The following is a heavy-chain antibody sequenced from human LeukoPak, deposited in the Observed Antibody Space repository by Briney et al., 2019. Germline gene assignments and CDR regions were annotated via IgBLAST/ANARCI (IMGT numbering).Heavy chain of an antibody. J-gene: IGHJ4*02. Sequence: GGSLRLSCAASGFTFSNCAMNWVRQAPGKGLEWVAVISYDGRNKYYADSVKGRFTISRDNSKDTLYLQMNSLRPEDTAVYYCARTSQTFDYWGQGTLVTVSS. CDR3: ARTSQTFDY. CDR2: ISYDGRNK. V-gene: IGHV3-30*04. CDR1: GFTFSNCA.